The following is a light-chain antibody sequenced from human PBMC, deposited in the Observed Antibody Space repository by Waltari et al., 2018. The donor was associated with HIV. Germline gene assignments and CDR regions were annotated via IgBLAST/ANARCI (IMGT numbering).Light chain of an antibody. CDR3: SSFAGSNIPVL. CDR1: SSDVGGHNY. Sequence: QSALTQPPSASGYPGQSVTISCTGTSSDVGGHNYVPWYTQHPGKAPKLMIYEVSKRPSGVPDRFSGSKSGNTASLTVSGLQAEDEADYYCSSFAGSNIPVLFGGGTKLTVL. V-gene: IGLV2-8*01. CDR2: EVS. J-gene: IGLJ2*01.